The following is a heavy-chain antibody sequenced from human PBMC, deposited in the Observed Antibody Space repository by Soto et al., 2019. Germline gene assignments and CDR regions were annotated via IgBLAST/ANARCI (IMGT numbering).Heavy chain of an antibody. CDR1: GYTFTGYY. CDR3: AISTISRHAWFDP. Sequence: ASVKVSCKASGYTFTGYYMHWVRQAPGQGLEWMGWINPNSGGTNYAQKFQGRVTMTRDTSISTAYMELSRLRSDDTAVYYCAISTISRHAWFDPWGQGTLVTVSS. J-gene: IGHJ5*02. CDR2: INPNSGGT. V-gene: IGHV1-2*02. D-gene: IGHD3-3*01.